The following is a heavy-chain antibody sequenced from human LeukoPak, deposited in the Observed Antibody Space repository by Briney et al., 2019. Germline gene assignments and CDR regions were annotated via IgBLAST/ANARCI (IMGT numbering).Heavy chain of an antibody. CDR1: GYTFTSYY. J-gene: IGHJ5*02. CDR2: INPSGGSP. V-gene: IGHV1-46*01. Sequence: ASVKVSCKASGYTFTSYYMHWVRQAPGQGLEWVGIINPSGGSPTYAQKFQGRLTMTRDTSTSTVYMELSSLRSEDTAVYYCARGLGSESYYGSWGQGTLVTVSS. CDR3: ARGLGSESYYGS. D-gene: IGHD3-10*01.